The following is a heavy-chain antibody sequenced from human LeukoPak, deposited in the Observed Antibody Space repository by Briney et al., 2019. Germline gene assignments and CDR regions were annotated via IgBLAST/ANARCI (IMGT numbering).Heavy chain of an antibody. CDR3: ARLTRRSGNYFEN. J-gene: IGHJ4*02. D-gene: IGHD1-1*01. CDR2: ISWNSGSV. CDR1: GFTFDDYA. V-gene: IGHV3-9*01. Sequence: GGSLRLSCAASGFTFDDYAMHWVRQAPGKGLEWVSGISWNSGSVDYADSVKGRFTISRDNAKNSLYLQMNSLRAEDTAVYYCARLTRRSGNYFENWGQGTLVTVSS.